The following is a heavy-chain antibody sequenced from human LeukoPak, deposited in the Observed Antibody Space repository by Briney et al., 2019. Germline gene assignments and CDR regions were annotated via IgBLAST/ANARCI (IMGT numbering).Heavy chain of an antibody. Sequence: GGSLRLSCVVSGFTFTNYWMTWVRQAPGKGLEWVANIRQDGSEKYYVDSVKGRFTISRDNAKNSLYLQMNSLRAEDTAVYYCARDHEQPLFDYWGQGTLVTVSS. CDR1: GFTFTNYW. J-gene: IGHJ4*02. D-gene: IGHD6-13*01. CDR3: ARDHEQPLFDY. CDR2: IRQDGSEK. V-gene: IGHV3-7*04.